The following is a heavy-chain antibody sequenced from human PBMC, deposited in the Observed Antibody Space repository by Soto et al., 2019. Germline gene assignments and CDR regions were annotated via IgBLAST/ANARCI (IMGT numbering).Heavy chain of an antibody. Sequence: EVQLVQSGAEVKKPGESLKISCKGSGYSFTSYWIGCVRQMPGKGLECMGIIYPGDSDTRYRPSFQRQVTLSADKSISTAYRQWSSLKASDTAMYYCARPLSPGGGYDAFDIWGQGTMVTVSS. CDR1: GYSFTSYW. D-gene: IGHD2-15*01. CDR2: IYPGDSDT. J-gene: IGHJ3*02. CDR3: ARPLSPGGGYDAFDI. V-gene: IGHV5-51*03.